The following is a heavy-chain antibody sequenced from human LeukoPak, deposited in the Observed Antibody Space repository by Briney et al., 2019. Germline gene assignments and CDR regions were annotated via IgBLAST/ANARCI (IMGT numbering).Heavy chain of an antibody. CDR1: GGSISSYY. CDR3: ADSSGYYSAKYFQH. J-gene: IGHJ1*01. D-gene: IGHD3-22*01. V-gene: IGHV4-34*01. Sequence: SETLSLTCTVSGGSISSYYWSWIRQPPGKGLEWIGEINHSGSTNYNPSLKSRVTISVDTSKNQFSLKLSSVTAADTAVYYCADSSGYYSAKYFQHWGQGTLVTVSS. CDR2: INHSGST.